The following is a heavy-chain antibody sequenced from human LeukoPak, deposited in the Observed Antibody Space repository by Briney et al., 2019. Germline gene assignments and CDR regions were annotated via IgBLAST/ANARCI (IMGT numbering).Heavy chain of an antibody. D-gene: IGHD2-2*03. CDR2: INPNSGGT. V-gene: IGHV1-2*02. CDR1: GYTFISYG. CDR3: ARELSRGLWIG. J-gene: IGHJ4*02. Sequence: GASVKVSCKASGYTFISYGISWLRQAPGQGLEWMGWINPNSGGTNYAQKFQGRVTMTRDTSISTAYMELSGLRSDDTAVYYCARELSRGLWIGWGQGTLVTVSS.